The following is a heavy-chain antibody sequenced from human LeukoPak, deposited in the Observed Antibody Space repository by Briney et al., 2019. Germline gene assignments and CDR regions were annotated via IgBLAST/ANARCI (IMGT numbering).Heavy chain of an antibody. CDR1: GFTFSNSG. V-gene: IGHV3-23*01. D-gene: IGHD6-19*01. Sequence: HPGGSLSLSCAASGFTFSNSGMSWVRQAPGKGLEWVSSIGGYGLNPYYADSVQGRFTISRDNSKNTLCLQMSSLRVEDTAIYYCAKDLSVAGSFDYWGQGILVTVSS. J-gene: IGHJ4*02. CDR2: IGGYGLNP. CDR3: AKDLSVAGSFDY.